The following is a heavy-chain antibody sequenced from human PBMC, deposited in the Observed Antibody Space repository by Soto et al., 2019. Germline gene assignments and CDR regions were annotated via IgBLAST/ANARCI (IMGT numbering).Heavy chain of an antibody. Sequence: PGGSLRLSCAASGLPFSNYAMTWVRQAPGKGLEWVSIISASGYSAYYGGAVKGRFTTSRDNSRSTLYLQMNGPRAEDTAVYYCAKGDLLWDPFDLWGQGTLVTVSS. CDR3: AKGDLLWDPFDL. V-gene: IGHV3-23*01. CDR2: ISASGYSA. J-gene: IGHJ4*02. CDR1: GLPFSNYA. D-gene: IGHD3-16*01.